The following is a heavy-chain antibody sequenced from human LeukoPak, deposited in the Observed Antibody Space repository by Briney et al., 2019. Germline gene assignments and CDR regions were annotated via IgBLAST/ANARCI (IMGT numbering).Heavy chain of an antibody. CDR1: GFTISNFG. Sequence: GGSLRLSCAASGFTISNFGMHWVRQAPGRGLEWVAVISNDETDRYYADSVKGRFTISRDNSKNTLYLQMNSLRAEDTAVYYCAKGGTAMVTGRGSWGAFDIWGRGTMVTVSS. CDR3: AKGGTAMVTGRGSWGAFDI. V-gene: IGHV3-30*18. J-gene: IGHJ3*02. D-gene: IGHD5-18*01. CDR2: ISNDETDR.